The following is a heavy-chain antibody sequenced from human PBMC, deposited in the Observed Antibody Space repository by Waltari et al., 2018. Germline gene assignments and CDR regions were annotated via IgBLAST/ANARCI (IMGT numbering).Heavy chain of an antibody. CDR1: GGSFSGYY. J-gene: IGHJ6*02. CDR3: ARHGAGVDIVATIRGYGYYYGMDV. Sequence: QVQLQQWGAGLLKPSEPLSLTCAVYGGSFSGYYWSWIRHPPGMGLEWSGEIDNSGITNYNPSLKSRVTISVDTSKNQFSLKLSSVTAADTSVYYCARHGAGVDIVATIRGYGYYYGMDVWGQGTTVTVSS. CDR2: IDNSGIT. D-gene: IGHD5-12*01. V-gene: IGHV4-34*01.